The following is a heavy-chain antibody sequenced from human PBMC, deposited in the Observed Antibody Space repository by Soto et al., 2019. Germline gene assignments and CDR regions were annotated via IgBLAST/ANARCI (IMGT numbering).Heavy chain of an antibody. Sequence: QVQLVQSGAEVKKPGSSVKVSCKAAGGTFSSYAISWVGQAPGQGLEWMGGIIPIFGTANYAQKFQGRVTITADESTSTAYMELSSLRSEATAVYYCAREGGSGNYRYYAMDVWGQGTTVTVSS. J-gene: IGHJ6*02. CDR3: AREGGSGNYRYYAMDV. CDR1: GGTFSSYA. V-gene: IGHV1-69*12. CDR2: IIPIFGTA. D-gene: IGHD3-10*01.